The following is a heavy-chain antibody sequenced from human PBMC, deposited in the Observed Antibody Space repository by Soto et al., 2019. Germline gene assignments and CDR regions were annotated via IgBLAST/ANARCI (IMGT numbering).Heavy chain of an antibody. Sequence: ASVKVSCKVSGYTLTELSMHWVRQAPGKGLEWMGGFDPEDGETIYAQKFQGRVTMTRDTPTSTVYMELSSLRSEDTAVYYCARDLMGCSGGSCYSGAFDIWGQGTMVTVSS. J-gene: IGHJ3*02. CDR3: ARDLMGCSGGSCYSGAFDI. CDR1: GYTLTELS. V-gene: IGHV1-24*01. D-gene: IGHD2-15*01. CDR2: FDPEDGET.